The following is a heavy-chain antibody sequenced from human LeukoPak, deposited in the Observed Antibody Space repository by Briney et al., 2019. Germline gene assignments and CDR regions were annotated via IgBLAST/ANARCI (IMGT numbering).Heavy chain of an antibody. CDR2: ISGGGGTT. J-gene: IGHJ5*02. CDR3: AKGPVVTATYNCFDP. D-gene: IGHD2-21*02. V-gene: IGHV3-23*01. Sequence: GGSLRLSCAASGSTFNTYAMSWVRQAPGKGLEWVSVISGGGGTTYYADSVKGRFTISRDNSKNTLYLRMNSLRVEDTAVYYCAKGPVVTATYNCFDPWGQGALVTVSS. CDR1: GSTFNTYA.